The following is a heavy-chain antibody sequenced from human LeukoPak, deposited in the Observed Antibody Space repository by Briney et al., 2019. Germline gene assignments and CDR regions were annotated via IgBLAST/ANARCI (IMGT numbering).Heavy chain of an antibody. CDR1: GGSISSSSYY. CDR3: ARRNYYDSSGTDY. CDR2: IYYSGST. V-gene: IGHV4-39*01. J-gene: IGHJ4*02. Sequence: SETLSLTCTVSGGSISSSSYYWGWIRQPPGKGLEWIGSIYYSGSTYYNPSLKSRVTISVDTSKNQFSLKLSSVTAADTAVYSCARRNYYDSSGTDYWGQGTLVTVSS. D-gene: IGHD3-22*01.